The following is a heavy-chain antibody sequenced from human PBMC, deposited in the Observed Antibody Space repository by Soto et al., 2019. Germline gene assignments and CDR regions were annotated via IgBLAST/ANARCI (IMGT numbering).Heavy chain of an antibody. CDR3: ATWHEREHAYDV. V-gene: IGHV3-53*01. CDR1: GFTISGKKY. Sequence: DVQLVESGGGLIQPGESLRLSCGAFGFTISGKKYVAWVRQAPGKGLEWVSALCDIDGSFYADSVKGRFTTSSDSSKTIVYLQMNDLRPDDTAVYYCATWHEREHAYDVWGLGTTVTVSS. CDR2: LCDIDGS. D-gene: IGHD1-1*01. J-gene: IGHJ3*01.